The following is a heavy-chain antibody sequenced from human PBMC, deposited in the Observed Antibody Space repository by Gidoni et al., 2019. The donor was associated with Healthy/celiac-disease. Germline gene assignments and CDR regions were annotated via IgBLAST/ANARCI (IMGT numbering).Heavy chain of an antibody. V-gene: IGHV3-48*01. CDR2: ISSSSSTI. CDR3: ARGGSGSYWGFDY. Sequence: EVQLVESGGGLVQPGGSLRLSCAASGFTFSSYSMNWVRQAPGKGLEWVSYISSSSSTIYYADSVKGRFTISRDNAKNSLYLQMNSLRAEDTAVYYCARGGSGSYWGFDYWGQGTLVTVSS. J-gene: IGHJ4*02. CDR1: GFTFSSYS. D-gene: IGHD1-26*01.